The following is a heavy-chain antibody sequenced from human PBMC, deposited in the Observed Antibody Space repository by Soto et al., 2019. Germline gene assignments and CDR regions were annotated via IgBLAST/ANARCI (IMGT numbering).Heavy chain of an antibody. V-gene: IGHV1-18*01. CDR2: ISAYNGNT. Sequence: ASVKVSCKASGYTFTSYGISWVRQAPGQGLEWMGWISAYNGNTNYAQKLQGRVTMTTDTSTSTAYMELRSLRSDDTAVYYCARAPHSSSWYIFFAYWGKGTLVTVAS. CDR3: ARAPHSSSWYIFFAY. J-gene: IGHJ4*02. CDR1: GYTFTSYG. D-gene: IGHD6-13*01.